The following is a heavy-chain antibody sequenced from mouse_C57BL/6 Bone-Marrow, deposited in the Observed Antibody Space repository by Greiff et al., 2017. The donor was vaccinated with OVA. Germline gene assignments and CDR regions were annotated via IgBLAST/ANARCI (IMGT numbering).Heavy chain of an antibody. CDR1: GYSITSGYY. Sequence: EVHLVESGPGLVKPSQSLSLTCSVTGYSITSGYYWNWIRQFPGNKLEWMGYISYDGSNNYNPSLKNRISITRDTSKNQFFLKLNSVTTEDTATYYCARVLLWAMDYWGQGTSVTVSS. CDR3: ARVLLWAMDY. V-gene: IGHV3-6*01. J-gene: IGHJ4*01. CDR2: ISYDGSN. D-gene: IGHD2-1*01.